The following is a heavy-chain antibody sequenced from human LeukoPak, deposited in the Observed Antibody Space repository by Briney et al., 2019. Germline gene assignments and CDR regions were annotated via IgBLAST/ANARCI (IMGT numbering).Heavy chain of an antibody. CDR2: ISSSSSYI. Sequence: PGGSLRLSCAASGFTFSSYSMNWVRQAPGKGLEWVSSISSSSSYIYYADSVKGRFTISRDNAKNSLYLQMNSLRAEDTAVYYCARDRGPWIQLWFVDYWGQGTLVTVSS. CDR1: GFTFSSYS. CDR3: ARDRGPWIQLWFVDY. V-gene: IGHV3-21*01. D-gene: IGHD5-18*01. J-gene: IGHJ4*02.